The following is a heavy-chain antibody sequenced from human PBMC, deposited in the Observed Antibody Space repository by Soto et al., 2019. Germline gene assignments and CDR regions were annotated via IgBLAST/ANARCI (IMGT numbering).Heavy chain of an antibody. V-gene: IGHV4-59*01. CDR1: AASTSCCL. D-gene: IGHD2-21*02. CDR2: MYTTGIT. CDR3: ARDLWGYCGADCYPLDV. J-gene: IGHJ6*02. Sequence: SEMRSLTYTVCAASTSCCLCSVSQPPPGKGLEWIGYMYTTGITIYNPSLKSRVTISVDTSKNQFSLKLNSVTAADTAVYYCARDLWGYCGADCYPLDVWGQGTTVTVS.